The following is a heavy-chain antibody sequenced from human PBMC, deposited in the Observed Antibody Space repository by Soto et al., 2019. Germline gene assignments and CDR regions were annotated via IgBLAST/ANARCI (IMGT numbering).Heavy chain of an antibody. V-gene: IGHV1-46*01. D-gene: IGHD4-4*01. CDR1: GYTFITYD. CDR3: ARSPGYSNYVTLY. Sequence: QVQLVQSGAEVKKPGASVKVSCKASGYTFITYDMHWVRQAPGHGLEWMGAINPSGGSTRYAQKFQGRVTMTRDTSTTTVYMELSSLRSEDTAVYYCARSPGYSNYVTLYWGQGTLVTVSS. CDR2: INPSGGST. J-gene: IGHJ4*02.